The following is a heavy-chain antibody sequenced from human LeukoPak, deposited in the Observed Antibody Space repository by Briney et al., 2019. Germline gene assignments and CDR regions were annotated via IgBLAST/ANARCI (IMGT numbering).Heavy chain of an antibody. Sequence: GGSLRLSCAASGFAFSSYWMHWVRQAPGKGLVWVSRINSDGSSTSYADSVKGRFTISRDNAKNTLYLQMNSLRAEDTAVYYCARESDSSSWYNPRYFDYWGQGTLVTVSS. CDR3: ARESDSSSWYNPRYFDY. V-gene: IGHV3-74*01. CDR2: INSDGSST. J-gene: IGHJ4*02. D-gene: IGHD6-13*01. CDR1: GFAFSSYW.